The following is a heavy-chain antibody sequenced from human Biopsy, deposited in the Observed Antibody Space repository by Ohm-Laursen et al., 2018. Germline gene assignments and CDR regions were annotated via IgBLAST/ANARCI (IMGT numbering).Heavy chain of an antibody. CDR2: TYYSGST. CDR1: GYSISSGYY. V-gene: IGHV4-38-2*02. J-gene: IGHJ2*01. CDR3: ARDRGYYSDRTVPGYFDL. Sequence: SETLSLTCAVSGYSISSGYYWGWIRQPPGKRLEWIGNTYYSGSTNYNPSLKSRVTISVDTSRNQFSLRLRSVTPADTAIYYCARDRGYYSDRTVPGYFDLWGRGTLVTVSS. D-gene: IGHD3-22*01.